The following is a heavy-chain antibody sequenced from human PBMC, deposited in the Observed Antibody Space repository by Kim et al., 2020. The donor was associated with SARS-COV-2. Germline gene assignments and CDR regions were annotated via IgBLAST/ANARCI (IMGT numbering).Heavy chain of an antibody. D-gene: IGHD3-10*01. CDR3: ARRFKFPMVRGWAWFDP. V-gene: IGHV5-51*01. Sequence: GESLKISCKGSGYSFTSYWIGWVRQMPGKGLEWMGIIYPGDSDTRYSPSFQGQVTISADKSISTAYLQWSSLKASDTAMYYCARRFKFPMVRGWAWFDPWGQGTLVTVSS. J-gene: IGHJ5*02. CDR1: GYSFTSYW. CDR2: IYPGDSDT.